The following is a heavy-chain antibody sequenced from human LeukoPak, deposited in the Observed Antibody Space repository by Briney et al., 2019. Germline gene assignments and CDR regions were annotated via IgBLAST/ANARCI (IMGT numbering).Heavy chain of an antibody. V-gene: IGHV3-23*01. Sequence: PGGSLRLSCAASGFTFSSYGMSWVRQAPGKGLEWVSAISGSGGSTYYADSVKGRFTISRDSSKNTLYLQMNSLRAEDTAVYYCAKDALGYCSSTSCYGDYWGQGTLVTVSS. D-gene: IGHD2-2*01. CDR2: ISGSGGST. J-gene: IGHJ4*02. CDR1: GFTFSSYG. CDR3: AKDALGYCSSTSCYGDY.